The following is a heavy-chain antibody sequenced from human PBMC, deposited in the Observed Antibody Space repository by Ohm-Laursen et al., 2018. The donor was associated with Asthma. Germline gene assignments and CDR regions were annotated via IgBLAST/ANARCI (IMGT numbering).Heavy chain of an antibody. CDR3: ARIGTEWELPGREYSLHH. J-gene: IGHJ1*01. CDR2: ISTASTFI. V-gene: IGHV3-21*01. D-gene: IGHD1-26*01. Sequence: SLRLSCSASGYTFSSYSIHWVRQVPGKGLEWVASISTASTFIYYADSVRGRFTTSRDNAKNSVYLQMNSLRAEDTALYYCARIGTEWELPGREYSLHHWGQGTQVTVSS. CDR1: GYTFSSYS.